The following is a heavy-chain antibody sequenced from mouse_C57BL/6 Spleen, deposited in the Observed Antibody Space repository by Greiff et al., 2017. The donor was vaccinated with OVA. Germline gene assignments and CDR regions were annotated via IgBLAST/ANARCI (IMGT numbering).Heavy chain of an antibody. V-gene: IGHV1-62-2*01. CDR1: GYTFTEYT. J-gene: IGHJ3*01. CDR3: ARHEEGGNYPRTTWFAC. CDR2: FYPGSGSI. Sequence: QVQLKQSGAELVKPGASVKLSCKASGYTFTEYTIHWVKQRSGQGLEWIGWFYPGSGSIKYNEKFKDKATLTADKSSSTVYMELSRLTSEDSAVYFCARHEEGGNYPRTTWFACWGQGTLVTVSA. D-gene: IGHD2-1*01.